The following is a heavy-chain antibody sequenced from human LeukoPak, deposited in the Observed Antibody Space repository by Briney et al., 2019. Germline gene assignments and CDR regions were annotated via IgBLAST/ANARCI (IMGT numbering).Heavy chain of an antibody. CDR3: ARRSPSADAFDI. CDR2: INTKTGTP. Sequence: ASVKVSCKASGYTFNRNAINWVRQAPGQGLEWMGWINTKTGTPTYAQGFTGRFVFSLDISVTTAYLQISNLKAEDTAFYYCARRSPSADAFDIWGQGTVVTVSS. CDR1: GYTFNRNA. J-gene: IGHJ3*02. V-gene: IGHV7-4-1*02.